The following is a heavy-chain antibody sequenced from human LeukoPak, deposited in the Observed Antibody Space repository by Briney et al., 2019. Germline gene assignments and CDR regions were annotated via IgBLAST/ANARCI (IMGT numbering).Heavy chain of an antibody. CDR3: AKDQTVATVGGWFDS. Sequence: GGSLRLSCAASGFTFSSYAMNWVRQAPGKGLEWVSSITNTGGSTYYADSVKGRFTISRDNSKNTLYLQMNSLRAEDTAVYYCAKDQTVATVGGWFDSWGQGTLVTVSS. CDR2: ITNTGGST. J-gene: IGHJ5*01. D-gene: IGHD5-12*01. CDR1: GFTFSSYA. V-gene: IGHV3-23*01.